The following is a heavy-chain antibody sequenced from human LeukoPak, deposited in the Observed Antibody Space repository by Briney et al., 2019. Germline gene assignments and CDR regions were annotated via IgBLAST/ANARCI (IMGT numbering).Heavy chain of an antibody. D-gene: IGHD4-17*01. CDR2: ISSSGTYK. V-gene: IGHV3-21*01. CDR3: ARLTTTVTTPFDY. J-gene: IGHJ4*02. Sequence: GGSLRLSCAVSGFTFSSYSMSWVRQAPGKGLEWVSSISSSGTYKYYADSVKGRFTISRDNAKNSLYLQMNSLRAEDTAVYYCARLTTTVTTPFDYWGQGTLVTVSS. CDR1: GFTFSSYS.